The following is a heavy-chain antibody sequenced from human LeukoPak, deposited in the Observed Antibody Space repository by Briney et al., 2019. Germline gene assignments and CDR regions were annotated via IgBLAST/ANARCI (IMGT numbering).Heavy chain of an antibody. V-gene: IGHV3-23*01. J-gene: IGHJ4*02. CDR1: RFTFSSYA. CDR3: AKARGTVVPPFDY. CDR2: ISGSGGST. D-gene: IGHD3-22*01. Sequence: GGSLRLSCAASRFTFSSYAMSWVRQAPGKGLEWVSGISGSGGSTYYADSVKGRFTISRDNSKNTLYLQMNSLRADDTAVYYCAKARGTVVPPFDYWGQGTLVTVSS.